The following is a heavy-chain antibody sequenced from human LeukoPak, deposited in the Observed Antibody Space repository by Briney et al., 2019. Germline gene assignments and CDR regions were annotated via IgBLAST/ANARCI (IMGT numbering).Heavy chain of an antibody. CDR1: GFTFSNYW. V-gene: IGHV3-7*01. Sequence: GGSLRLSCEGSGFTFSNYWMGWVRQAPGKGLQWVANIKTDGSEKYYVDSVKGRFTISRDNAKNSLYLQMNSLRAEDTAVYYCARELDSSGYYLFDYWGQGTLVTVSS. D-gene: IGHD3-22*01. J-gene: IGHJ4*02. CDR3: ARELDSSGYYLFDY. CDR2: IKTDGSEK.